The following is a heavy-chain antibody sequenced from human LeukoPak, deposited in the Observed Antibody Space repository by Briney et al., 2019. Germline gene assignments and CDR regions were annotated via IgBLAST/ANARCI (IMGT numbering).Heavy chain of an antibody. CDR1: GFTFSSYG. Sequence: GGSLRLSCAASGFTFSSYGMHWVRQAPGKGLEWVAVISYDGSSKYYADSVKGRFTISRDNSKNTLYLQMNSLRAEDTAVYYCAKGSNGMDVWGQGTTVTVSS. CDR2: ISYDGSSK. V-gene: IGHV3-30*18. J-gene: IGHJ6*02. CDR3: AKGSNGMDV.